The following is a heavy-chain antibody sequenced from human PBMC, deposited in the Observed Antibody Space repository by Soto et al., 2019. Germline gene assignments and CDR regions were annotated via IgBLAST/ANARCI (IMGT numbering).Heavy chain of an antibody. D-gene: IGHD6-19*01. J-gene: IGHJ3*02. CDR3: AKDWGHIAVAAITGNSVFHI. V-gene: IGHV3-30*18. Sequence: PGGSLRLSCAASGFTFSSYGIHWVRQAPGKGLEWVAVISYDGTNKWYADSVRGRFTISRDNSKNTLFLQMNSLRAEDTAVYYCAKDWGHIAVAAITGNSVFHIWGQGSLVTVSS. CDR2: ISYDGTNK. CDR1: GFTFSSYG.